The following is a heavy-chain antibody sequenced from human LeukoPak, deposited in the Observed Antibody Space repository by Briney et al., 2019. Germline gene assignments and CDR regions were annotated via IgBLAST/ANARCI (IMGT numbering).Heavy chain of an antibody. CDR3: AKAGTMVREGGDV. CDR1: GFTFSSYA. Sequence: GGSLRLSCAASGFTFSSYAMTWVRQAPGKGLEWVPAINGNGINTYYADSVKGRFTISRDNSKNTLYLQMNSLRAEDTAVFYCAKAGTMVREGGDVWGQGTTVTVSS. V-gene: IGHV3-23*01. J-gene: IGHJ6*02. CDR2: INGNGINT. D-gene: IGHD3-10*01.